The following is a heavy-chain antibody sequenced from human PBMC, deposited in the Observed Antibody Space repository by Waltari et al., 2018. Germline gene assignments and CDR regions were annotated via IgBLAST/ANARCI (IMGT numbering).Heavy chain of an antibody. CDR3: GRCPRRDPLCD. J-gene: IGHJ4*02. Sequence: EVQLVESGGGWVQPGVSLRLSCAAPGFTFRNYWMSWVRQPPGKGLEWVANIAQDASENYYVGSVKGRFTISRDNAKNFLYLQMNSLRAEDTAVYYCGRCPRRDPLCDWGQGTLVSVSS. CDR1: GFTFRNYW. V-gene: IGHV3-7*04. CDR2: IAQDASEN.